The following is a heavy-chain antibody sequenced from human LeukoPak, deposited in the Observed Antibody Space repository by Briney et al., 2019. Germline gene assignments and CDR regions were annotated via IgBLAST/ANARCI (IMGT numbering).Heavy chain of an antibody. CDR2: ISYDGSNK. D-gene: IGHD3-22*01. V-gene: IGHV3-30*03. J-gene: IGHJ4*02. CDR1: GFTFSSYG. CDR3: GAYYDSSGYYYLPDY. Sequence: GGSLRLSCAASGFTFSSYGMHWVRQAPGKGLEWATVISYDGSNKYYADSVKGRFTISRDNSKNTLYLQMNSLRTEDTAVYYCGAYYDSSGYYYLPDYWGQGTLVTVSS.